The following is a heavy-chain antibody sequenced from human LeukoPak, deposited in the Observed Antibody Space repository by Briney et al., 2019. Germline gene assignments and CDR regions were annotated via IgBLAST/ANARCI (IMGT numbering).Heavy chain of an antibody. CDR1: GYTFTSYD. CDR2: MNPNSGNT. V-gene: IGHV1-8*01. D-gene: IGHD7-27*01. CDR3: ARGRVGANWGSSFDY. J-gene: IGHJ4*02. Sequence: GASVKVSCKASGYTFTSYDINWVRQATGQGLEWMGRMNPNSGNTGYAQKFQGRVTMTRNTSISTAYMELSSLRSEDTAVYYCARGRVGANWGSSFDYWGQGTLVTVSS.